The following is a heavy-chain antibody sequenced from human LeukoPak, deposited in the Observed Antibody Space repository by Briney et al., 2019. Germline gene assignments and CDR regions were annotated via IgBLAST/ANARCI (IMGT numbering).Heavy chain of an antibody. V-gene: IGHV4-39*01. CDR2: IYYSGGT. Sequence: SETLSLTCTVSGGSISSSSYYLGWIRQPPGKGLEWIGSIYYSGGTYYNPSLKSRVTISVDTSKNQFSLKLSSVTAADTAVYYCARRGNGLPPDYWGQGTLVTVSS. CDR3: ARRGNGLPPDY. J-gene: IGHJ4*02. D-gene: IGHD4-23*01. CDR1: GGSISSSSYY.